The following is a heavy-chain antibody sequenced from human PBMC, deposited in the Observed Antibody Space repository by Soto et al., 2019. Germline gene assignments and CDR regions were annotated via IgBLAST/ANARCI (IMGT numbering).Heavy chain of an antibody. D-gene: IGHD3-10*01. V-gene: IGHV3-7*01. CDR3: ARAETYYYGSRPV. J-gene: IGHJ4*02. CDR1: GFTFSSYR. Sequence: GGSLRLSCAASGFTFSSYRMSCVRQAPGKGLEWVANRKQDGSEKYYVDSVKGRFTISRDNAKNSLYLQMKSLRAEDTAVYYCARAETYYYGSRPVGGQGTLVTVSS. CDR2: RKQDGSEK.